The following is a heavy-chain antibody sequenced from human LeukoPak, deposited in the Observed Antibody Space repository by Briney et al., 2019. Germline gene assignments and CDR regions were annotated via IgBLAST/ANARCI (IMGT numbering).Heavy chain of an antibody. Sequence: ASVKVSCKASGYTFTGYYMHWVRQAPGQGLEWMGWINPNSGGTNYAQKFQGRVTMTRDTSISTAYMELSRLRSDDTAVYYCARDQSVAARQLDFQHWGQGTLVTVSS. CDR1: GYTFTGYY. D-gene: IGHD6-6*01. CDR2: INPNSGGT. J-gene: IGHJ1*01. CDR3: ARDQSVAARQLDFQH. V-gene: IGHV1-2*02.